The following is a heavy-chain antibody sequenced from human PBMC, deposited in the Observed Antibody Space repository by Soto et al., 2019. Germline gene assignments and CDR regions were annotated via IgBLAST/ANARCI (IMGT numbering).Heavy chain of an antibody. V-gene: IGHV3-30*18. CDR2: ISYDGSNK. J-gene: IGHJ4*02. CDR3: AKDVFRLILSGLSYYFDY. Sequence: SLRLSCAASGFTFSSYGMHWVRQAPGKGLEWVAVISYDGSNKYYADSVKGRFTISRDNSKNTLYLQMNSLRAEDTAVYYCAKDVFRLILSGLSYYFDYWGQGTLVTVSS. D-gene: IGHD3-16*02. CDR1: GFTFSSYG.